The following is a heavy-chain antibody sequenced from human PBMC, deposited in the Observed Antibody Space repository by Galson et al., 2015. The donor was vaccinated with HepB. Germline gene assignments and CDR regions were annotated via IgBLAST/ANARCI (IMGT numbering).Heavy chain of an antibody. CDR2: ISSSGGST. CDR3: AKGRGYTYGLPSDY. D-gene: IGHD5-18*01. J-gene: IGHJ4*02. Sequence: SLRLSCAASGFTFSSYAMSWVRQAPGKGLEWVSAISSSGGSTYYADSVKGRFTISRDNSKNTLYLQMNSLRAEDTAVYYCAKGRGYTYGLPSDYWGQGTLVTVSS. CDR1: GFTFSSYA. V-gene: IGHV3-23*01.